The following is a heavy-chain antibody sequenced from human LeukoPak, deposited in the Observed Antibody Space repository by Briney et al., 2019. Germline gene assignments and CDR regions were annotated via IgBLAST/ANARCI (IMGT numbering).Heavy chain of an antibody. Sequence: RSLRLSCAASGFTFSSYAMHWVRQAPGKGLEWVAVISYDGSNKYYADSVKGRFTISRDNSKNTLYLQMNSLRAEDTAVYYCARVRVTGYSNFAYWGQGTLVTVSS. CDR3: ARVRVTGYSNFAY. D-gene: IGHD3-9*01. J-gene: IGHJ4*02. CDR2: ISYDGSNK. CDR1: GFTFSSYA. V-gene: IGHV3-30-3*01.